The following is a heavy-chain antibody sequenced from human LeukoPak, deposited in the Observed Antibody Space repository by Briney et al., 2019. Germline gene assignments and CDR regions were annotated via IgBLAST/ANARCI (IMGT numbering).Heavy chain of an antibody. Sequence: SVTVSFKASGGTFSSYAISWVRQAPGQGLEWMGGIIPIFGTANYAQKFQGRVTITTDESTSTAYMELSSLRSEDTAVYYCARDSTVFSGDYYYMDVWGKGTTVTVSS. V-gene: IGHV1-69*05. CDR3: ARDSTVFSGDYYYMDV. D-gene: IGHD3-10*01. CDR2: IIPIFGTA. CDR1: GGTFSSYA. J-gene: IGHJ6*03.